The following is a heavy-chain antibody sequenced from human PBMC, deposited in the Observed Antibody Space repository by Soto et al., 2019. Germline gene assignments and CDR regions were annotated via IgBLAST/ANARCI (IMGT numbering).Heavy chain of an antibody. CDR2: ISGSGGST. J-gene: IGHJ5*02. V-gene: IGHV3-23*01. Sequence: LVRQAPGKGLEWVSAISGSGGSTYYADSVKGRFTISRDNSKNTLYLQMNSLRAEDTAVYYCTLNKPSVGPWGQGALVTVSS. CDR3: TLNKPSVGP.